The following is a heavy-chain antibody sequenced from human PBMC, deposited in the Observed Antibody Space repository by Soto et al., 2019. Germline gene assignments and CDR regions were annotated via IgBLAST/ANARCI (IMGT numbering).Heavy chain of an antibody. CDR3: AREYSSGWHKWFDP. Sequence: QLQLQESGSGLVKSSQTLSLTCAVSGGSISSGGYSWSWIRQPPGKGLEWIGYIYHSGSTYYNPSLKSRVAMSVDRSKNQFSLKRSSVTAADTAVYYCAREYSSGWHKWFDPWGQGTLVTVSS. J-gene: IGHJ5*02. CDR1: GGSISSGGYS. V-gene: IGHV4-30-2*01. D-gene: IGHD6-19*01. CDR2: IYHSGST.